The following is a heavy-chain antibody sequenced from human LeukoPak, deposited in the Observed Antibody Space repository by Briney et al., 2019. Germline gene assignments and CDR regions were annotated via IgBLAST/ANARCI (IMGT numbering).Heavy chain of an antibody. D-gene: IGHD3-22*01. J-gene: IGHJ4*02. Sequence: SETLSLTCSVSGDSTVGYYWGWIRQSPGRAPEWLAYVYRSGQSDYNSSLRGRVTVSLDRSKTQVSLRLRSLTAADTAVYYCARDSSGYYLTLGYWGQGTLVTVSS. V-gene: IGHV4-59*12. CDR2: VYRSGQS. CDR1: GDSTVGYY. CDR3: ARDSSGYYLTLGY.